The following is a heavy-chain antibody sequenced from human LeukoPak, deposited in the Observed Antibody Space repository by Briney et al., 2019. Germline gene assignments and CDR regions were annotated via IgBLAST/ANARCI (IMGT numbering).Heavy chain of an antibody. CDR2: ISSSGSTI. CDR1: GYTFSSYE. J-gene: IGHJ4*02. Sequence: PGGSLRLSCAASGYTFSSYEMNWVHQAPGKGLEWVSYISSSGSTIYYADSVKGRFTISRDNAKNSLYLQMNSLRAEDTAVYYCARGRAPSDYWGQGTLVTVSS. CDR3: ARGRAPSDY. V-gene: IGHV3-48*03.